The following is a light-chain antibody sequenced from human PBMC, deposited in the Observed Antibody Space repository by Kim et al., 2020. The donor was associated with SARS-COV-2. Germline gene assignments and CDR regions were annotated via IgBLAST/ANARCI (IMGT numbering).Light chain of an antibody. J-gene: IGKJ2*01. CDR1: QDISNY. CDR2: DAS. Sequence: ESVGDRVTNTCQASQDISNYLNWYQQKPEKAPKLLIYDASNLETGVPSRFSGSGSGTDFTFTISSLQPEDIATYYCQQYDNLMYTFGQGTKLEI. V-gene: IGKV1-33*01. CDR3: QQYDNLMYT.